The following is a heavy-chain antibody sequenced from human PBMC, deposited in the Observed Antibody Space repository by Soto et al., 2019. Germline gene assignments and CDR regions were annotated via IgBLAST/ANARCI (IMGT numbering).Heavy chain of an antibody. CDR1: GGSISSGGYS. CDR3: ARGPRDSSGTRFDY. D-gene: IGHD3-22*01. J-gene: IGHJ4*02. Sequence: QLQLQESGSGLVKPSQTLSITCAVSGGSISSGGYSWSWIRQPPGKGLEWIGYIYESGSTYYNPSLKSRVTKPVDRSKNQFSLNLRSVTAADTAVYYWARGPRDSSGTRFDYWGQRTLVTVSS. V-gene: IGHV4-30-2*01. CDR2: IYESGST.